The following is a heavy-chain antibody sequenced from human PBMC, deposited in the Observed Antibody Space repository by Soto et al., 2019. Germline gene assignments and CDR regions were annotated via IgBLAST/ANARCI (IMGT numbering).Heavy chain of an antibody. CDR2: IYYSGST. V-gene: IGHV4-39*01. CDR3: AVPVTTVGWFDP. Sequence: SETLSLTCTVSGGSISSSSYYWGWIRQPPGKGLGWIGSIYYSGSTYYNPSLKGRVTISVDTSKNQFSLKLSSVTAADTAVYYCAVPVTTVGWFDPWGQGTLVTVSS. D-gene: IGHD4-4*01. CDR1: GGSISSSSYY. J-gene: IGHJ5*02.